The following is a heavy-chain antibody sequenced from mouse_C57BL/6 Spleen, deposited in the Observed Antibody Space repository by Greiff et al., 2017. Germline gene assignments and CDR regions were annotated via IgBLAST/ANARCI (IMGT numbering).Heavy chain of an antibody. Sequence: VQLQESGAELVKPGASVKISCKASGYAFSSYWMNWVKQRPGKGLEWIGQIYPGDGDTNYNGKFKGKATLTADKSSSTAYMQLSSLTSEDSAVYFCARSTTVVAPMDYWGQGTSVTVSS. D-gene: IGHD1-1*01. CDR1: GYAFSSYW. V-gene: IGHV1-80*01. CDR2: IYPGDGDT. J-gene: IGHJ4*01. CDR3: ARSTTVVAPMDY.